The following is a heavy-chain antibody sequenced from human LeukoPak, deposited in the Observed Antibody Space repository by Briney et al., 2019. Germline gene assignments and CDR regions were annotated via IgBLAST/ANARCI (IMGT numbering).Heavy chain of an antibody. D-gene: IGHD3-22*01. Sequence: SETLSLTCTVSGGSISSGRYYWSWIRQPPGKGLEWIGYIYYSGSTNYNPSLKSRLTISVDTSKNQFSLKLSSVTAADTAVYYCARVKSWETYYYDSSGYYYGALDIWGQGTMVTVSS. V-gene: IGHV4-61*01. CDR3: ARVKSWETYYYDSSGYYYGALDI. CDR1: GGSISSGRYY. CDR2: IYYSGST. J-gene: IGHJ3*02.